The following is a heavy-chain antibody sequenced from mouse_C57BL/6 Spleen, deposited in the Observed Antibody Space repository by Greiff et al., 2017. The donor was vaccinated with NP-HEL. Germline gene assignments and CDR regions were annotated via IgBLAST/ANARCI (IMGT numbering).Heavy chain of an antibody. Sequence: EVQLQESGPELVKPGASVKISCKASGYSFTDYNMNWVKQSNGKSLEWIGVINPNYGTTSYNQKFKGKATLTVDKSSSTAYMQLNSLTSEDSAVYYCASPSIYYGISWFAYWGQGTLVTVSA. V-gene: IGHV1-39*01. CDR3: ASPSIYYGISWFAY. CDR1: GYSFTDYN. CDR2: INPNYGTT. J-gene: IGHJ3*01. D-gene: IGHD2-1*01.